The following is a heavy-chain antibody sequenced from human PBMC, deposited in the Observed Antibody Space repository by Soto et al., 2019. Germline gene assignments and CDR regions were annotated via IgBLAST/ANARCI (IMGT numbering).Heavy chain of an antibody. CDR2: INHSGSA. J-gene: IGHJ4*02. CDR1: GGSFIDYS. V-gene: IGHV4-34*01. CDR3: ARVSAY. Sequence: QVLLQQWGAGRLKPSETLSLTCAVYGGSFIDYSWGWIRQSTGTGLEWIGEINHSGSANYNPSLKSRVTISVDTSKNHFSLKLYSMTAAAAAVYYCARVSAYWRQGTLFTVAS. D-gene: IGHD3-3*01.